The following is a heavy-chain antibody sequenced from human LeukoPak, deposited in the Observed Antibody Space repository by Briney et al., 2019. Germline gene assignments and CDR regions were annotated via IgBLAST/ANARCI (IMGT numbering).Heavy chain of an antibody. J-gene: IGHJ4*02. D-gene: IGHD1-1*01. CDR3: ATYNWNDWGHFDY. V-gene: IGHV1-24*01. CDR1: GYTLTELS. Sequence: GASVKISCKVSGYTLTELSMHWVRQAPGKGLEWMGGFDPEDGETIYAQKFQGRVTMTEDTSTDTAYMELSSLRSEDTAVYYCATYNWNDWGHFDYWGQGTLVTVSS. CDR2: FDPEDGET.